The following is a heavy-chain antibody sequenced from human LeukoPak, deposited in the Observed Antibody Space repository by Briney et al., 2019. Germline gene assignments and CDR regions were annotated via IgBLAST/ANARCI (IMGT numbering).Heavy chain of an antibody. CDR2: IYYSGST. Sequence: SETLSLTCTVSGGSISSYYWSWIRQPPGKGLEWIGYIYYSGSTNYNPSLKSRVTISVDTSKNQFSLKLSSVTAADTAVYYCARGRMYRNYYDSSGYWNYWGQGTLVTVSS. J-gene: IGHJ4*02. V-gene: IGHV4-59*12. D-gene: IGHD3-22*01. CDR3: ARGRMYRNYYDSSGYWNY. CDR1: GGSISSYY.